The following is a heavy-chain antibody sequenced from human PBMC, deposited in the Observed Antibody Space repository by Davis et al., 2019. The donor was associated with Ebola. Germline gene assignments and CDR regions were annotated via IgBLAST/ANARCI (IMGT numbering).Heavy chain of an antibody. Sequence: PGASLRLSCAASGFTFSSYAMRWVRQAPGKGLEWVSTITSGGSIYYADSVKGRFTISRDNSKNTLYLQMNGLRPEDTALYYCAKKYHYASGNYYFVFDYWGQGTLVTVSS. J-gene: IGHJ4*02. CDR2: ITSGGSI. V-gene: IGHV3-23*01. D-gene: IGHD3-10*01. CDR3: AKKYHYASGNYYFVFDY. CDR1: GFTFSSYA.